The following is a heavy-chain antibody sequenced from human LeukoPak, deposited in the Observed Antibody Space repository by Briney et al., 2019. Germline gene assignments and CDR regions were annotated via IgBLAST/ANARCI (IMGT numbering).Heavy chain of an antibody. CDR1: GFTFSNSA. CDR2: ISNSGGST. Sequence: GGSLRLSCAASGFTFSNSAMTWVRQVPGKGLEWVSSISNSGGSTYYADFVKGRFTIARDNSKNTLYLQMNGLRAEDTAVYYCAELGITMIGGVWGKGTTVTISS. CDR3: AELGITMIGGV. J-gene: IGHJ6*04. V-gene: IGHV3-23*01. D-gene: IGHD3-10*02.